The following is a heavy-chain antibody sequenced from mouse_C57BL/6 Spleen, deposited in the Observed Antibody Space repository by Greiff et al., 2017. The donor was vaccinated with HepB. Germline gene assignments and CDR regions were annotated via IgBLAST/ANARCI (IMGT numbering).Heavy chain of an antibody. D-gene: IGHD1-1*01. Sequence: QVHVKQPGAELVKPGASVKLSCKASGYTFTSYWMQWVKQRPGQGLEWIGEIDPSDSYTNYNQKFKGKATLTVDTSSSTAYMQLSSLTSEDSAVYYCARGTTVVAARYWYFDVWGTGTTVTVSS. V-gene: IGHV1-50*01. CDR3: ARGTTVVAARYWYFDV. CDR2: IDPSDSYT. J-gene: IGHJ1*03. CDR1: GYTFTSYW.